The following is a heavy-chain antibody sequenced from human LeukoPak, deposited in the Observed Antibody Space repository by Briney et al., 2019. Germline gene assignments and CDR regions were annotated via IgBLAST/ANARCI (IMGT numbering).Heavy chain of an antibody. V-gene: IGHV6-1*01. J-gene: IGHJ3*02. Sequence: SQTLSLTCDITGDRVSSNSAAWNWIRQSPSRGLEWLARTYYRSKWYNDYAESVKSRITINPDTSKNQFSLQLNSVTPEDTAVYYCARFVAAGIDTFDIWGQGTMVTVSS. CDR2: TYYRSKWYN. CDR3: ARFVAAGIDTFDI. D-gene: IGHD6-25*01. CDR1: GDRVSSNSAA.